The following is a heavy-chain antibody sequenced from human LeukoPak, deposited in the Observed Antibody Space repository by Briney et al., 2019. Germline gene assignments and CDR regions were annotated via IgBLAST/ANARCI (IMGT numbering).Heavy chain of an antibody. Sequence: SETLSLTCAVSGGSISSRNWWSWVRQPPGKGLEWIGEIYLSGSTNYNPSLKSRVTISVDKSKNQFSLKLNSVTAADTAMYYCAKSGGYGLIDYWGQGTLVTVSS. CDR2: IYLSGST. CDR1: GGSISSRNW. V-gene: IGHV4-4*02. D-gene: IGHD1-26*01. CDR3: AKSGGYGLIDY. J-gene: IGHJ4*02.